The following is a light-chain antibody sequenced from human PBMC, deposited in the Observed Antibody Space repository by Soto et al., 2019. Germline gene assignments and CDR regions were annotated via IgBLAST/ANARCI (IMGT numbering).Light chain of an antibody. Sequence: EIVLTQSPGTLSLSPGERASLSSRASQSVSSSYLAWYQQKPGQAPRPLIYGASSRATGIPDRFSGSGSGTDFTLTISRLEPEDFAVYYCQQYGSSPETFGQGTKVDIK. V-gene: IGKV3-20*01. CDR1: QSVSSSY. J-gene: IGKJ1*01. CDR3: QQYGSSPET. CDR2: GAS.